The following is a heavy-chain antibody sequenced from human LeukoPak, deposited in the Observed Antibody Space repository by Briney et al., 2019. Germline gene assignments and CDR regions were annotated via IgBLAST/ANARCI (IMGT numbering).Heavy chain of an antibody. D-gene: IGHD6-19*01. V-gene: IGHV4-59*08. J-gene: IGHJ4*02. Sequence: PSETLSLTCTVSGGSISSYYWSWIRQPPGKGLEWIGYIYYSGSTNYNPSLKSRVTISVDMSKNQFSLKLSSVTAADTAVYYCARYSSGWYYFDYWGQGTLVTVSS. CDR2: IYYSGST. CDR3: ARYSSGWYYFDY. CDR1: GGSISSYY.